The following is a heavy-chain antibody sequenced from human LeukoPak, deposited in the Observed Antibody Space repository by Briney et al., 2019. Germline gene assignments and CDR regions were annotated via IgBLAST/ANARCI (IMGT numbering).Heavy chain of an antibody. V-gene: IGHV3-30*02. CDR1: GFSFSSFG. D-gene: IGHD3-10*01. Sequence: PGGSLRLSCAASGFSFSSFGMHWVRQAPGKGLEWVAFIRYDGSNKSYADSVKGRFTTSRDNSKNTLYLQMNSLGAEDTAVYHCVEAFDYYVDHWGQGMLVTVSS. J-gene: IGHJ4*02. CDR3: VEAFDYYVDH. CDR2: IRYDGSNK.